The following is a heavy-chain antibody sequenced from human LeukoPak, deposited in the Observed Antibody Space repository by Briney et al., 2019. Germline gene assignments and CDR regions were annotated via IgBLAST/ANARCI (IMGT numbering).Heavy chain of an antibody. CDR3: AHIRGYCSVGSCYVDF. J-gene: IGHJ4*02. D-gene: IGHD2-15*01. CDR1: GFTFSDYA. V-gene: IGHV3-23*01. Sequence: GGSLRLSCAASGFTFSDYAMRWVRQAPGKGLEWVSTISGNPGNTYYTDSVKGRFTISRDNSENTLYLQMSSLRTEDTAVYYCAHIRGYCSVGSCYVDFWGKGTLVSVSS. CDR2: ISGNPGNT.